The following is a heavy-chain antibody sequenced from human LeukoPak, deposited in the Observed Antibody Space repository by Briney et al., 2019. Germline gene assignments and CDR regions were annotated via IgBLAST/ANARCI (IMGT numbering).Heavy chain of an antibody. Sequence: GGSLRLSCAASGFXFSRYGIHWVRQAPGKGLEWVSFISYDGSKTYYADTVKGRFTISRDNSKNTLDLQMNSLRAEDTAVYYCARTYYYDSSGYREDWFDPWGQGTLVTVSS. CDR3: ARTYYYDSSGYREDWFDP. D-gene: IGHD3-22*01. CDR2: ISYDGSKT. V-gene: IGHV3-33*05. CDR1: GFXFSRYG. J-gene: IGHJ5*02.